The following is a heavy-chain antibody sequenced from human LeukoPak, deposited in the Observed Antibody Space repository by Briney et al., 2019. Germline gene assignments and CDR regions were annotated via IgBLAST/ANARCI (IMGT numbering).Heavy chain of an antibody. V-gene: IGHV3-21*01. CDR3: AREYYGSGSFQGNWFDP. Sequence: GGSLRLSCAASGFTFSSYSMNWVRQAPGKGLEWVSSISSSSSYIYYADSVKGRFTISRDNSKNTLYLQMNSLRAEDTAVYYCAREYYGSGSFQGNWFDPWGQGTLVTVSS. J-gene: IGHJ5*02. D-gene: IGHD3-10*01. CDR1: GFTFSSYS. CDR2: ISSSSSYI.